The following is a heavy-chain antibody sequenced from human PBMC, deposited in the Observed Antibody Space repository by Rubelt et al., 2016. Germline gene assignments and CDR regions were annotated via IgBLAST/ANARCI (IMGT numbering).Heavy chain of an antibody. J-gene: IGHJ4*02. V-gene: IGHV3-21*01. D-gene: IGHD7-27*01. CDR1: GFTFTSYS. CDR3: ARDFQLGWEGYHFDY. CDR2: ISSGGSHM. Sequence: VQLVESGGGLVKPGGSLRLSCAASGFTFTSYSMNWVRQAPGKGLEWVSSISSGGSHMYYADSVKGRFTISRDNSKNTVYLQMNSLRAEDTAVYYCARDFQLGWEGYHFDYWGQGTLVTVSS.